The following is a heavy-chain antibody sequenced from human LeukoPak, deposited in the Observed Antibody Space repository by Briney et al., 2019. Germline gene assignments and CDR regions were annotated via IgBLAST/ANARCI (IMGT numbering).Heavy chain of an antibody. CDR1: GFTFDNYA. Sequence: PGGSLRLSCAASGFTFDNYAMHWVRQAPGKGLEWVSGISWNSGGIGYADSVKGRFTISRDNAKNTLHLQMDSLTVEDTAVYYYAVSNWMDPWGQGTLVTVSS. J-gene: IGHJ5*02. CDR2: ISWNSGGI. V-gene: IGHV3-9*01. CDR3: AVSNWMDP.